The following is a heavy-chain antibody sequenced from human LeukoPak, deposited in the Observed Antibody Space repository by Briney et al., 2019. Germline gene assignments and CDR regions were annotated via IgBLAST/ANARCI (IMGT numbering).Heavy chain of an antibody. CDR1: GGSISSYY. V-gene: IGHV4-59*01. Sequence: SETLSLTCTVSGGSISSYYWSWIRQPPGKGLEWIGYIYYSVSTKNNPSLTSRVSISVDTSKNQLSLKLSSVTAADTAVYYCARSLDYYDSSAYVFDTWGQGTMVTVSS. CDR2: IYYSVST. D-gene: IGHD3-22*01. J-gene: IGHJ3*02. CDR3: ARSLDYYDSSAYVFDT.